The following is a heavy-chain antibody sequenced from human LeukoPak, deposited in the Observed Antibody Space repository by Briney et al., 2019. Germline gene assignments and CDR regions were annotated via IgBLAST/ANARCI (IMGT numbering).Heavy chain of an antibody. CDR3: AREYCGGTSCPKPYYYYYYMDV. V-gene: IGHV3-48*03. Sequence: PGGSLRLSCAASGFTFSNYEMNWVRQAPGKGLEWVLHISTSGSIIHYAGCVKGRFTISRDNAKNSLYLQMNSLRAEDTAVYYCAREYCGGTSCPKPYYYYYYMDVWGKGTTVTVSS. CDR2: ISTSGSII. CDR1: GFTFSNYE. J-gene: IGHJ6*03. D-gene: IGHD2-2*01.